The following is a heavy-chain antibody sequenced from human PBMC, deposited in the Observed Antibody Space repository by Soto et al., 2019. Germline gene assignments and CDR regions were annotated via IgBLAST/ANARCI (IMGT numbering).Heavy chain of an antibody. D-gene: IGHD2-8*02. CDR2: VYDLDGT. CDR1: RLTVSGKKY. J-gene: IGHJ4*02. V-gene: IGHV3-66*02. Sequence: GGSLRLSCVASRLTVSGKKYMAWVRQAPGKRPEWVSGVYDLDGTYYADSVRGRVTISRDNSKNTLYLQMNSLRAEDTAVYYCAKAGSSWWYFDYWGQGTLVTVSS. CDR3: AKAGSSWWYFDY.